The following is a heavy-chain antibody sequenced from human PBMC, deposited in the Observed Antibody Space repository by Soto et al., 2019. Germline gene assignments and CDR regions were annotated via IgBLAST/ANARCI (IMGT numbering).Heavy chain of an antibody. V-gene: IGHV3-74*01. CDR1: GFTFSSYW. CDR3: ARPRYDGSGTPFDH. J-gene: IGHJ4*02. Sequence: EVQLVESGGGLVQPGGSLRVSCAASGFTFSSYWMHWVLQVPGKGLVWVSRISGDGSSTSYADAVRGRFTISRDNANNTLYLQMNSLRAEDTALYYCARPRYDGSGTPFDHWGQRALVTVSA. CDR2: ISGDGSST. D-gene: IGHD3-22*01.